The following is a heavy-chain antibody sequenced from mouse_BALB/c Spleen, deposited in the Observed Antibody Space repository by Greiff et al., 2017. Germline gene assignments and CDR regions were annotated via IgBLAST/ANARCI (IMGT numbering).Heavy chain of an antibody. CDR1: GYTFTSYW. D-gene: IGHD1-2*01. CDR2: IYPGNSDT. Sequence: VQLQQSGTVLARPGASVKMSCKASGYTFTSYWMHWVKQRPGQGLEWIGAIYPGNSDTSYNQKFKGKAKLTAVTSTSTAYLELSSLTNEDSAVYCCTIGDYYGYDFDVWGAGTTVTVSS. V-gene: IGHV1-5*01. J-gene: IGHJ1*01. CDR3: TIGDYYGYDFDV.